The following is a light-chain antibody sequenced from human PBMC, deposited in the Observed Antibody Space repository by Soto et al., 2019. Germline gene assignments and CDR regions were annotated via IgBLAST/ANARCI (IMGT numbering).Light chain of an antibody. CDR1: QSIRSY. J-gene: IGKJ4*01. CDR3: QQTSSTPT. V-gene: IGKV1-39*01. CDR2: AAS. Sequence: DIQLTQSPSSLSASVGDRVTITCRASQSIRSYLNRYQQKPGKASKLLIYAASSLQTGVSSRFSGSGSGTDFTLTISNLQPEDFATYYCQQTSSTPTFGGGTKVEIK.